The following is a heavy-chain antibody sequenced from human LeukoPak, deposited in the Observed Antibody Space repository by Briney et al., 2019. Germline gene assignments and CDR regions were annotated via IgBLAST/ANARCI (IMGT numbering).Heavy chain of an antibody. V-gene: IGHV3-43D*03. CDR1: GFTFDDHA. J-gene: IGHJ4*02. CDR3: AKSATGYSYGYIDY. Sequence: GGSLRLSCAASGFTFDDHAMHWVRQAPGKGLEWVSLISWDGGSTYYADSVKGRFTISRDNSKNSLYLQMNSLRAEDTALYYCAKSATGYSYGYIDYWGQGTLVTVSS. CDR2: ISWDGGST. D-gene: IGHD5-18*01.